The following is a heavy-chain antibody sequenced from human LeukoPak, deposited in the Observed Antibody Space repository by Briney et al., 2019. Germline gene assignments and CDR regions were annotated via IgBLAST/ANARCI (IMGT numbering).Heavy chain of an antibody. CDR2: MKTDGTRI. V-gene: IGHV3-74*01. J-gene: IGHJ4*02. CDR3: ARGADHGGSYYPD. CDR1: GSGFAFAGAW. D-gene: IGHD3-10*01. Sequence: GGSLRLSCAASGSGFAFAGAWMYWVRQGPGKGPVWVSRMKTDGTRIEYADSVKGRFTISRDNAKNTLFLQMSSLRVEDTAVYYCARGADHGGSYYPDWGQGTRVTVSS.